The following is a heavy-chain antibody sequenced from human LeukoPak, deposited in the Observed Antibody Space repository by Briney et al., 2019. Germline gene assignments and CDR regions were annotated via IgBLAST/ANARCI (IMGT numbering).Heavy chain of an antibody. Sequence: GGSLRLSCAASGFTFSSYWVSWVRQAPGKGLEWVANIKQDGSEKYYVDSVKGRFTISRDNAKNSLYLQMNSLRAEDTAVYYCARDSPYYYDSTPTDYWGQGTLVTVSS. CDR1: GFTFSSYW. CDR2: IKQDGSEK. CDR3: ARDSPYYYDSTPTDY. J-gene: IGHJ4*02. D-gene: IGHD3-22*01. V-gene: IGHV3-7*01.